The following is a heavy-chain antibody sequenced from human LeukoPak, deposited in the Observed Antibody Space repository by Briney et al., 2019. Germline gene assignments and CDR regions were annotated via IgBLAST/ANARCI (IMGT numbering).Heavy chain of an antibody. D-gene: IGHD3-22*01. CDR1: GRTFSIYT. J-gene: IGHJ4*02. V-gene: IGHV1-69*04. Sequence: ASVKVSCKASGRTFSIYTISWVRQAPGQGLEWRGRIIPILGIANYAQKFQGRVTITADKSTSTAYMELSSLRSEDTAVYYCARDYYDSSGYLNWGQGTLVTVSS. CDR3: ARDYYDSSGYLN. CDR2: IIPILGIA.